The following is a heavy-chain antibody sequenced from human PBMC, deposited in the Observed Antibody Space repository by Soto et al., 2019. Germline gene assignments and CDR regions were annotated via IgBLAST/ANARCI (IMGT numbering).Heavy chain of an antibody. CDR1: GFIFSGFW. J-gene: IGHJ6*02. CDR2: INYDGSSR. V-gene: IGHV3-74*01. CDR3: ARGHYYGMDV. Sequence: EVQVVESGGGLVQPGGSLRLSCAASGFIFSGFWMHWVRQAPGKGLVWVSHINYDGSSRTYSDPVKGRFSISRDNAKNTVYLKMSSLRAEDTAVYYCARGHYYGMDVWGQGATVTVSS.